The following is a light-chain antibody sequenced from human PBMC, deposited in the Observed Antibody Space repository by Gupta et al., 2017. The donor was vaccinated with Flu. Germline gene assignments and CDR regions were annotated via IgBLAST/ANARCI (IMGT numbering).Light chain of an antibody. V-gene: IGKV1-5*03. CDR1: QSISSW. CDR2: KAS. J-gene: IGKJ1*01. CDR3: QQYNNYTWT. Sequence: RSTLSASVGDRVTITCRASQSISSWLAWYQQKPGKAPKLLIYKASSLESGVPSRFSGSGSGTEFTLTISSLQPDDFATYYCQQYNNYTWTFGQGTKVEIK.